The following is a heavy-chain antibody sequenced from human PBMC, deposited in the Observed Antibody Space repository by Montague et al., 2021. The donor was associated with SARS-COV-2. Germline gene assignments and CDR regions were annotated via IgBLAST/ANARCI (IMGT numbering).Heavy chain of an antibody. CDR3: ARHVIREGNVVVVALHWFDP. CDR2: IYYSGST. V-gene: IGHV4-39*01. CDR1: GGSISSSSYY. Sequence: SETLSLTCTVSGGSISSSSYYCGWIRQPPGKGLEWIGSIYYSGSTYYNPSLKSRVTISVDTSKNQFSLKLSSVTAADTAVYYCARHVIREGNVVVVALHWFDPWGQGTLVTVSS. D-gene: IGHD2-15*01. J-gene: IGHJ5*02.